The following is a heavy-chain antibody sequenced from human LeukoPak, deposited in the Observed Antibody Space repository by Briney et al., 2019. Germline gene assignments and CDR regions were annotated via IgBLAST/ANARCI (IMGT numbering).Heavy chain of an antibody. Sequence: ASVKVSCKASGYTYTGYYMHWVRQPRGQGLEWMGWIHSNSGGTHYAQKFRGRVTMTRDTSISTAYMELSRLRSDDTAVYYCARDRAGVVVPAARLYYYYYYMDVWGKGTTVTISS. CDR1: GYTYTGYY. D-gene: IGHD2-2*01. CDR2: IHSNSGGT. V-gene: IGHV1-2*02. CDR3: ARDRAGVVVPAARLYYYYYYMDV. J-gene: IGHJ6*03.